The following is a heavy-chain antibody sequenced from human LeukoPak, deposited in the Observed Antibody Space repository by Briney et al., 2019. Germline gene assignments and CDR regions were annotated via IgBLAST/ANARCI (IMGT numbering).Heavy chain of an antibody. CDR3: GSSLAAAGAFDI. Sequence: SETLSLTCAVYGGSFSGHYWSWIRQPPGKGLEWIGEINHSGSTNYNPSLKSRVTISVDTSKNQFSLKLSSVTAADTAVYYCGSSLAAAGAFDIWGQGTMVTVSS. CDR1: GGSFSGHY. V-gene: IGHV4-34*01. CDR2: INHSGST. D-gene: IGHD6-13*01. J-gene: IGHJ3*02.